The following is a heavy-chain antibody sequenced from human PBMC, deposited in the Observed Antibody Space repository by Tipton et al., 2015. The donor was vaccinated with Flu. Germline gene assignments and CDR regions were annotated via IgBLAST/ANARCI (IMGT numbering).Heavy chain of an antibody. CDR3: ARDQTYYYGSSDACDI. CDR2: IYSNGST. CDR1: GDSMRSYY. J-gene: IGHJ3*02. Sequence: TLSLTCSASGDSMRSYYWSWIRQPPGKGLEWIGNIYSNGSTDYNPSLNSRVTISVDMSKNQFSLKLTSVTAADTAVYYCARDQTYYYGSSDACDIWGQGTMVTVSS. D-gene: IGHD3-10*01. V-gene: IGHV4-59*01.